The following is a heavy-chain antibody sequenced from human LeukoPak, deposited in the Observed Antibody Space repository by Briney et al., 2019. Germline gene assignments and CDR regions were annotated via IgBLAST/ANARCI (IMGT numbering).Heavy chain of an antibody. D-gene: IGHD6-6*01. Sequence: ASVKVSCKVSGYTLTELSMHWVRQAPGKGLEWMGGFDPEDGETIYAQKFQGRVTMTEDTSTDTAYMELSSLRSEDTAVYYCATGLRGISIAARQSGDYWGQGTLVTVSS. CDR1: GYTLTELS. J-gene: IGHJ4*02. CDR3: ATGLRGISIAARQSGDY. CDR2: FDPEDGET. V-gene: IGHV1-24*01.